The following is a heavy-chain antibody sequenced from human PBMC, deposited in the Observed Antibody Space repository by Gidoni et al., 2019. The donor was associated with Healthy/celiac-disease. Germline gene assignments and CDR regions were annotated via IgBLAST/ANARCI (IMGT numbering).Heavy chain of an antibody. D-gene: IGHD3-16*02. V-gene: IGHV1-69*09. CDR2: IIPILGIA. J-gene: IGHJ4*02. CDR3: ARDGGDDYVWGSYQLV. Sequence: QVQLVQSGAEVKKPGSSVTVSCTAAGGTLSSYAISWVRQAPGQGLEWMGRIIPILGIATYAQKFQGRVTITADKSTSTAYMELSSLRSEDTAVYYCARDGGDDYVWGSYQLVWGQGTLVTVSS. CDR1: GGTLSSYA.